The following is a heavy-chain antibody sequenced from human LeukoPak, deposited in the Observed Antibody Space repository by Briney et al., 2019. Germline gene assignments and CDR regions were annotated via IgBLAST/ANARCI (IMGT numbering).Heavy chain of an antibody. CDR1: GGSISSYY. D-gene: IGHD6-13*01. CDR2: IYTSGST. V-gene: IGHV4-4*07. Sequence: PSETLSLTCTVSGGSISSYYWSWIRQPAGKGLEWIGRIYTSGSTNYNPSLKSRVTMSVDTSKNQFSLKLSSVTAADTAVYYCARDASPIPTPYSSSWFSYYYYYYMDVWGKGTTVTISS. CDR3: ARDASPIPTPYSSSWFSYYYYYYMDV. J-gene: IGHJ6*03.